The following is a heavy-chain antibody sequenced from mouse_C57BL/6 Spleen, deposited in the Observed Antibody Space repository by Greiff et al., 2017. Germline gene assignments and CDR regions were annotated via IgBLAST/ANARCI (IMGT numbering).Heavy chain of an antibody. CDR2: INPYNGGT. CDR3: ARTHDGYYGYAMDY. CDR1: GYTFTDYY. J-gene: IGHJ4*01. V-gene: IGHV1-19*01. D-gene: IGHD2-3*01. Sequence: VQLQQSGPVLVKPGASVKMSCKASGYTFTDYYMNWVKQSHGKSLEWIGVINPYNGGTSYNQKFKGKATLTVDKSSSTAYMERNSLTSEDSAVYYCARTHDGYYGYAMDYWGQGTSVTVSS.